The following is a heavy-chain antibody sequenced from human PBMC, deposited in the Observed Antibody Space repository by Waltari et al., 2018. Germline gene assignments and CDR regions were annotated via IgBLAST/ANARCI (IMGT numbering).Heavy chain of an antibody. CDR2: VYHSGKT. Sequence: QVQLQESGQGLVKLSGPLSLTCAVSGDSISGNYWWSWVRPSPEKGLEWIGQVYHSGKTHYNPSLQSRVTISVDKPKNQFSLNLNSVTAADTAVYYCAGDRAIGLFFDYWGRGTLVTVSS. J-gene: IGHJ4*02. CDR1: GDSISGNYW. CDR3: AGDRAIGLFFDY. V-gene: IGHV4-4*02. D-gene: IGHD2-2*01.